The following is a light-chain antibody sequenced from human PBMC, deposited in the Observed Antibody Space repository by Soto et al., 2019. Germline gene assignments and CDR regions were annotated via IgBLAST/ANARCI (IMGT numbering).Light chain of an antibody. CDR1: SSDVGGYNY. CDR3: SSYTSSSTSV. V-gene: IGLV2-14*01. Sequence: QSALNQPASVSGSPGQSITISCTGTSSDVGGYNYVSWYQQHPGKAPKLMIYDVSNRPSGVSNRFSGSKSGNTASLTISGLQAEDEADYYCSSYTSSSTSVFGTGTKVTVL. CDR2: DVS. J-gene: IGLJ1*01.